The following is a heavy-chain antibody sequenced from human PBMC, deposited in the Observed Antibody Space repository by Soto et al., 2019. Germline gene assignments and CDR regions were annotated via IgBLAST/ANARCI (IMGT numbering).Heavy chain of an antibody. D-gene: IGHD2-2*01. CDR2: IYPGDSDT. CDR3: ARHRDCSSTSCYGGYYGMDV. J-gene: IGHJ6*02. CDR1: GYSFTSYW. V-gene: IGHV5-51*01. Sequence: GESLKVSRTGSGYSFTSYWLGCVRQMRGKGLEWMGIIYPGDSDTRYSPSFQGQVTISADKSISTAYLQWSSLKASDTAMYYCARHRDCSSTSCYGGYYGMDVWGQGTTVTVSS.